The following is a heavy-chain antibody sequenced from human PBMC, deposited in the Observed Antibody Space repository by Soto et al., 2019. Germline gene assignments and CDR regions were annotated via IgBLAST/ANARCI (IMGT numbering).Heavy chain of an antibody. V-gene: IGHV6-1*01. Sequence: PSQTLSLTCAISGDSVSSNSAAWNWIRQSPSRGLEWLGRTYYRSKWYNDYAVSVKSRIIINPDTSKNQFSLQLNSVTPEDTAVYYCARDGYFYSGSYLGFFDYWGQGTLLTVSS. J-gene: IGHJ4*02. CDR3: ARDGYFYSGSYLGFFDY. CDR1: GDSVSSNSAA. D-gene: IGHD1-26*01. CDR2: TYYRSKWYN.